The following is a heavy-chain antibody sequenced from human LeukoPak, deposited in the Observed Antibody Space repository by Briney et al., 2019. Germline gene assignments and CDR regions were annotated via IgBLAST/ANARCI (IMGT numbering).Heavy chain of an antibody. J-gene: IGHJ5*02. CDR2: ISYDESNK. V-gene: IGHV3-30*04. CDR1: GFIFSSYA. Sequence: PGGSLRLSCAASGFIFSSYAMHWVRQAPGKGLEWVATISYDESNKDYADSVKGRCTISRDNSKNTLYLQVNSLKTEDTAVYYCAREVKRSGYYYGSGTFGLTQNWFDPWGQGTLVTVSS. CDR3: AREVKRSGYYYGSGTFGLTQNWFDP. D-gene: IGHD3-10*01.